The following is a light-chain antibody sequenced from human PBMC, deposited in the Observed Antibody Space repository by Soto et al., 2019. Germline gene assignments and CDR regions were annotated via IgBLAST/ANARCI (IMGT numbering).Light chain of an antibody. J-gene: IGKJ4*01. Sequence: TKLPCSLSMSPGERATLSCRASQSVSSSYLAWYQQKPGQAPRLLIYGASTRATGIPARFSGSGSGTEFTLTISSLQSEDFATYYCQQANSFPLTSGGGTKVDIK. CDR3: QQANSFPLT. CDR2: GAS. CDR1: QSVSSSY. V-gene: IGKV3D-7*01.